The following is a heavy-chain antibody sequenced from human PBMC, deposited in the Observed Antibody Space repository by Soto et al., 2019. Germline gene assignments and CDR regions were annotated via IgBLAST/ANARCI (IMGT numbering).Heavy chain of an antibody. CDR2: ISSRSRTK. V-gene: IGHV3-48*01. CDR1: GSTFSSYG. CDR3: ARDIDG. J-gene: IGHJ4*02. Sequence: EVQVVESGGGLLRPGGSLGLPCEASGSTFSSYGMNWVPQAPGKGLGWVSYISSRSRTKFYADSVKGRFTISRDNARNSLYLQMNSLRAEDTAVYYCARDIDGGGQGTLVTVSS. D-gene: IGHD2-15*01.